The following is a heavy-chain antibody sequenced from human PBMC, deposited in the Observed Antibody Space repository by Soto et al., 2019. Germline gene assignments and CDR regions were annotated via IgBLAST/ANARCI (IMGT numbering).Heavy chain of an antibody. CDR3: AKPSRDGYNGGVY. V-gene: IGHV3-30*18. CDR1: GFTFSSYG. J-gene: IGHJ4*02. D-gene: IGHD5-12*01. CDR2: ISYDGSNK. Sequence: ESGGGVVQPGRSLRLSCAASGFTFSSYGMHWVRQAPGKGLEWVAVISYDGSNKYYADSVKGRFTISRDNSKNTLYLQMNSLRAEDTAVYYCAKPSRDGYNGGVYWGQGTLVTVSS.